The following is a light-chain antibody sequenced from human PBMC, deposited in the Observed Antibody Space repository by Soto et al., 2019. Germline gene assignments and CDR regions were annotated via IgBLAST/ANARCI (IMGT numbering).Light chain of an antibody. CDR2: DAS. CDR3: QQYRNWPRT. J-gene: IGKJ1*01. Sequence: EIVLTQSPATLSLSPGERATLSCRASQSINRHLAWYRQKPGQAPRLLIYDASNRATGIPARFSGSGSGTDFTLTISSLQSEDFAVYYCQQYRNWPRTFGQGTKVDIK. V-gene: IGKV3-11*01. CDR1: QSINRH.